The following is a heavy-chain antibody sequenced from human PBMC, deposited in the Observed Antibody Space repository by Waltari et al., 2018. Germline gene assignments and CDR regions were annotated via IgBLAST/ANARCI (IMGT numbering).Heavy chain of an antibody. Sequence: QVQLVESGGGVVQPGGSLRLSCAASGFTFSSYGMHWVRQAPGKGLEWVAFIRYDGSNKYDADSVKGRFTISRDNSKNTLYLQMNSLRAEDTAVYYCAKDLFGAGIAADFDYWGQGTLVTVSS. V-gene: IGHV3-30*02. D-gene: IGHD6-13*01. CDR3: AKDLFGAGIAADFDY. CDR1: GFTFSSYG. J-gene: IGHJ4*02. CDR2: IRYDGSNK.